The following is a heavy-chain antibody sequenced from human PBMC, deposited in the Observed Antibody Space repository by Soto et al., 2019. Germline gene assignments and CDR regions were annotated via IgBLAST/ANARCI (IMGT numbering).Heavy chain of an antibody. J-gene: IGHJ4*02. V-gene: IGHV3-15*07. D-gene: IGHD3-22*01. Sequence: GGSLRLSCAASGFTFSNAWMNWVRQAPGKGLEWVGRIKSKTDGGTTDYAAPVKGRFTISRDDSKNTLYLQMNSLKTEDTAVYYCTTRNSGYYDSSGYYYVGGGFDYWGQGTLVTVSS. CDR3: TTRNSGYYDSSGYYYVGGGFDY. CDR2: IKSKTDGGTT. CDR1: GFTFSNAW.